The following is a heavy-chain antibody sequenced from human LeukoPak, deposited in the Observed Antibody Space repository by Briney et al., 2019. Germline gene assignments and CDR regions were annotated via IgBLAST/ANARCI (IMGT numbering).Heavy chain of an antibody. CDR3: ARRGYYYDSSDDY. D-gene: IGHD3-22*01. J-gene: IGHJ4*02. Sequence: SETLSLTCTVSGGSISSYYWAWIRQPPGKGLEWIGSIYYSGSTYYSPSLKSRVTISVDTSNNHFSLKLSSVTAADTAVYYCARRGYYYDSSDDYWGQGTLVTVSS. CDR2: IYYSGST. CDR1: GGSISSYY. V-gene: IGHV4-39*02.